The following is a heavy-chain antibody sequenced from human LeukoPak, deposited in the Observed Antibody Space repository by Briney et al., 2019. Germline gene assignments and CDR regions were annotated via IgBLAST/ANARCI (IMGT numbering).Heavy chain of an antibody. CDR2: IYPGDSDT. CDR1: GYSFTSYW. CDR3: ARRVGSSWYSGGAFDI. V-gene: IGHV5-51*01. D-gene: IGHD6-13*01. J-gene: IGHJ3*02. Sequence: GESLKISCKGSGYSFTSYWIGWVRQMPGKGLEWMGIIYPGDSDTRYSPSFQGQVTISADKSISTAYLQWSSLKASDTAMYYCARRVGSSWYSGGAFDIWGQGTMVTVSS.